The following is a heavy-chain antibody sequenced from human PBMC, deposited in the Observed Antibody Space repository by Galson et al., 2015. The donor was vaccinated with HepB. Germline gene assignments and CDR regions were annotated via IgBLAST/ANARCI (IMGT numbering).Heavy chain of an antibody. V-gene: IGHV3-30*04. CDR1: GFTFSSYA. Sequence: SLRLSCAASGFTFSSYAMHWVRQAPGKGLEWVAVISYDGSNKYYADSVKGRFTISRDNSKNTLYLQMNSLRAEDTAVYYCRSYYYDSSGYQTRKYDAFDIWGQGTMVTVSS. D-gene: IGHD3-22*01. CDR2: ISYDGSNK. CDR3: RSYYYDSSGYQTRKYDAFDI. J-gene: IGHJ3*02.